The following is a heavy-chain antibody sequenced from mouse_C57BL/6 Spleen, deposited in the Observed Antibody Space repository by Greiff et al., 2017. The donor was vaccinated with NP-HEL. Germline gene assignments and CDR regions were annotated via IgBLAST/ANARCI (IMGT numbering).Heavy chain of an antibody. CDR2: IYPGDGDT. J-gene: IGHJ2*01. Sequence: QVQLQQSGPELVKPGASVKISCKASGYAFSSSWMNWVKQRPGKGLEWIGRIYPGDGDTNYNGKFKGKATLTADKSSSTAYMQLSSLTSEDSAVYFCAREGPSYYWGQGTTLTVSS. CDR1: GYAFSSSW. CDR3: AREGPSYY. D-gene: IGHD2-10*02. V-gene: IGHV1-82*01.